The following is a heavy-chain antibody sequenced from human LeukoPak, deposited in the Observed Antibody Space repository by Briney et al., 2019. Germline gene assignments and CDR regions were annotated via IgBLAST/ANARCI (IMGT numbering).Heavy chain of an antibody. CDR3: AKDYLRVVVIANDAFDI. V-gene: IGHV3-30*02. CDR2: IRYDGSNK. D-gene: IGHD3-22*01. Sequence: GGSLRLSCAASGFTFSSYGMHWVRLAPGKGLEWVAFIRYDGSNKYYADSVKGRFAISRDNSKNTLYLQMNSLRAEDTAVYYCAKDYLRVVVIANDAFDIWGQGTMVTVSS. CDR1: GFTFSSYG. J-gene: IGHJ3*02.